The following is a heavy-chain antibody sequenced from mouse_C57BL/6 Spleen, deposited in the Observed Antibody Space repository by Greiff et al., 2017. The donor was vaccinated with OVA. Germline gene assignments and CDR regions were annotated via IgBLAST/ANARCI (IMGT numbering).Heavy chain of an antibody. J-gene: IGHJ4*01. CDR2: ISDGGSYT. D-gene: IGHD2-5*01. Sequence: EVHLVESGGGLVKPGGSLKLSCAASGFTFSSYAMSWVRQTPEKRLEWVATISDGGSYTYYPDNVKGRFTISRDNAKNNLYLQMSHLKSEDTAMYYCNSNYGAMDYWGQGTSVTVSS. V-gene: IGHV5-4*01. CDR3: NSNYGAMDY. CDR1: GFTFSSYA.